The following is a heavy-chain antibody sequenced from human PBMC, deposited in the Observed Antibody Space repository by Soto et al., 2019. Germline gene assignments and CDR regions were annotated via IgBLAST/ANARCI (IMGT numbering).Heavy chain of an antibody. J-gene: IGHJ4*02. D-gene: IGHD1-26*01. CDR2: INAGNGNT. CDR1: GGTFSSYA. CDR3: ARGLGLYYFDY. Sequence: GASVKVSCKASGGTFSSYAISRVRQAPGQGLEWMGWINAGNGNTKYSQKFQGRVTITRDTSASTAYMELSSLRSEDTAVYYCARGLGLYYFDYWGQGTLVTVSS. V-gene: IGHV1-3*01.